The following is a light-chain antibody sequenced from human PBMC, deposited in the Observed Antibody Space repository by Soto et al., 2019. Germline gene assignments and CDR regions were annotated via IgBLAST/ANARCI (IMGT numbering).Light chain of an antibody. Sequence: EIVMTQSPATLSVSPGERATLSCRASQSVRSNLAWYQQKPGQAPMLLMYDASTRATGVPARFTGSGSGTEFTLTISSQQSEDFAVYYCQQYENWPRTFGQGTKVQIK. CDR2: DAS. CDR1: QSVRSN. CDR3: QQYENWPRT. J-gene: IGKJ1*01. V-gene: IGKV3-15*01.